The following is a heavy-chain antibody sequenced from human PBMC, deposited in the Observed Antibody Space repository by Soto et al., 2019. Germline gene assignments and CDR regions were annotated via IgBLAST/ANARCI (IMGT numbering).Heavy chain of an antibody. Sequence: QVQLQESGPGLVKSSETLSLTCTVSGGSISTYYWSWIRQSPGKGLEWIGSISYSGSTNYNPSLKSRVTMSVDTSKNQFSLKLTSVTAADTAVYYCARMGIAATRDWFDPWGQGTLVTVSS. V-gene: IGHV4-59*08. CDR3: ARMGIAATRDWFDP. J-gene: IGHJ5*02. D-gene: IGHD6-13*01. CDR1: GGSISTYY. CDR2: ISYSGST.